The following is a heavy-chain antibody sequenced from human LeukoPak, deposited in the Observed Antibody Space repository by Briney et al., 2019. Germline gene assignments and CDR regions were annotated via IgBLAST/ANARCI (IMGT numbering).Heavy chain of an antibody. J-gene: IGHJ5*02. CDR3: AKNGQSGFSFDP. CDR1: GGSISSYY. Sequence: SETLSLTCTVSGGSISSYYWSWIRQPPGKGLEWIGYIYQSGSTYYNPSLKSRVTISADSSRNQFSLKLTSVTAADTAVYHCAKNGQSGFSFDPWGQGTLVTVSS. D-gene: IGHD1-26*01. V-gene: IGHV4-59*04. CDR2: IYQSGST.